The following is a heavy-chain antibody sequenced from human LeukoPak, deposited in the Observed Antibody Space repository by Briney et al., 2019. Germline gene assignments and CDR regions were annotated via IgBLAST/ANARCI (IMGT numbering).Heavy chain of an antibody. J-gene: IGHJ4*02. D-gene: IGHD3-22*01. CDR2: IIPIFGTA. V-gene: IGHV1-69*01. CDR3: ARDPPKSDYYDSSGPFDY. Sequence: ASVKVSCKASGGTFGSYAISWVRQAPGQGLEWMGGIIPIFGTANYAQKFQGRVTITADESTSTAYMELSSLRSEDTAVYYCARDPPKSDYYDSSGPFDYWGQGTLVTVSS. CDR1: GGTFGSYA.